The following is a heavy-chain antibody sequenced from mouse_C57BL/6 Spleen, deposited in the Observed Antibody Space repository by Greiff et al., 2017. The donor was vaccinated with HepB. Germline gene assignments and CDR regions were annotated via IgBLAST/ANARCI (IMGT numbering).Heavy chain of an antibody. D-gene: IGHD1-1*01. CDR3: ARGDYGSSRYAMDY. V-gene: IGHV1-64*01. CDR2: IHPNSGST. J-gene: IGHJ4*01. CDR1: GYTFTSYW. Sequence: QVQLQQPGAELVKPGASVKLSCKASGYTFTSYWMHWVKQRPGQGLEWIGMIHPNSGSTNYNEKFKSKATLTVDKSSSTAYMQLSSLTSEDSAVYYCARGDYGSSRYAMDYWGQGTSVTVSS.